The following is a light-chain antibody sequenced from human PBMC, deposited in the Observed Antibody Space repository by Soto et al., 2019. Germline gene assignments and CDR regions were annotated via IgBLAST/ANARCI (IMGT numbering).Light chain of an antibody. V-gene: IGLV2-14*01. CDR1: SSDVGDYEY. J-gene: IGLJ2*01. CDR2: EVT. Sequence: QSVLTQPASVSGSLRQSITISCTGSSSDVGDYEYVSWYQQHPDKAPKLIIYEVTNRPSGVSNRFSGSKSGNTASLSISGLQAEDEADYYCSSSTSTNSVIFGGGTKVTV. CDR3: SSSTSTNSVI.